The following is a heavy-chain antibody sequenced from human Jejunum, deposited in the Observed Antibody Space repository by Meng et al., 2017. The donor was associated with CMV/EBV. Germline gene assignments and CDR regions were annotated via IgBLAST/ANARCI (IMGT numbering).Heavy chain of an antibody. D-gene: IGHD2-21*02. Sequence: LRLSCAASGVSVSNNYMTWVRQAPGKGLEWVSIIYSGGNTYYADSVKGRFTISRDNSKNTLFLQMNSLRVEDTAMFYCALGGDYLVSWGQGTLVTVSS. CDR3: ALGGDYLVS. CDR1: GVSVSNNY. J-gene: IGHJ4*02. CDR2: IYSGGNT. V-gene: IGHV3-66*02.